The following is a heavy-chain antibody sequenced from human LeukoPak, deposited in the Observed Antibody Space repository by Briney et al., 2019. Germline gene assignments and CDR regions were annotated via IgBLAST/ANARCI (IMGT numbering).Heavy chain of an antibody. CDR3: ARDPLWFGERYYGMDV. J-gene: IGHJ6*02. CDR2: INPNSGGT. V-gene: IGHV1-2*02. Sequence: ASVKASCKASGYTFTGYYMHWVRQAPGQGLEWMGWINPNSGGTNYAQKFQGRVTMTRDTSISTAYMELSRLRSDDTAVYYCARDPLWFGERYYGMDVWGQGTTVTVSS. CDR1: GYTFTGYY. D-gene: IGHD3-10*01.